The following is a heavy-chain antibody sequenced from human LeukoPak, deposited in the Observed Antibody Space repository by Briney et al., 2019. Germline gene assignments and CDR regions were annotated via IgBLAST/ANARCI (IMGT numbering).Heavy chain of an antibody. V-gene: IGHV1-8*01. J-gene: IGHJ4*02. CDR2: MNPNSGNT. Sequence: ASVKVSCKASGYTFTSYDINWVRQATGQGLEWMGWMNPNSGNTGYAQKFQGRVTMTRNTSISTAYMELSSLRSEDTAVYYCAILRRDLMRTAEGESPDYWGQGTLDTVSS. D-gene: IGHD2-21*02. CDR3: AILRRDLMRTAEGESPDY. CDR1: GYTFTSYD.